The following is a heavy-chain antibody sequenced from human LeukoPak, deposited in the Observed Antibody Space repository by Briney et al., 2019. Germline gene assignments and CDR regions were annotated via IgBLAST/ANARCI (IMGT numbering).Heavy chain of an antibody. V-gene: IGHV3-15*01. J-gene: IGHJ4*02. D-gene: IGHD3-9*01. CDR1: GFTFSNAW. Sequence: GGSLRLSCAASGFTFSNAWMSWVRQAPGKGLEWVGRIKSKTDGGTTDYATPVKGRFTISRDDSKNTLYLQMNSLKTEDTAVYYCTTPHYDILTGHWGQGTLVTVSS. CDR2: IKSKTDGGTT. CDR3: TTPHYDILTGH.